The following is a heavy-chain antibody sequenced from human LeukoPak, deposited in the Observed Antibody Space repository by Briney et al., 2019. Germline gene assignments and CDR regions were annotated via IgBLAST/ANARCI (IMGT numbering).Heavy chain of an antibody. D-gene: IGHD6-19*01. CDR2: TYYRSKWYN. V-gene: IGHV6-1*01. CDR3: ASTLKVAGLFDY. CDR1: GDSVSSNSAA. Sequence: SQTLSLTCALSGDSVSSNSAAWNWIRQSPSRGLEWLGRTYYRSKWYNDYAVSVKSRITVNPDTSKNQFSLQLNSVTPEDTAVYYCASTLKVAGLFDYWGQGTLVTVSS. J-gene: IGHJ4*02.